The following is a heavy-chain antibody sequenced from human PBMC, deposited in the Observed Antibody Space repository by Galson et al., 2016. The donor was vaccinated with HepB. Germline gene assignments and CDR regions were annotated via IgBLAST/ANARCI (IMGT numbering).Heavy chain of an antibody. CDR1: GFTFVNYG. Sequence: SLRLSCAASGFTFVNYGMHWVRQTPGKGLEWVSLIYSGGTTFYADSVKGRFTISRDNSKNTLSLQMNSLRAEDTAVYYCARADSRSYASKWSLDYWGQGTLVTVSS. D-gene: IGHD3-16*01. V-gene: IGHV3-NL1*01. CDR2: IYSGGTT. J-gene: IGHJ4*02. CDR3: ARADSRSYASKWSLDY.